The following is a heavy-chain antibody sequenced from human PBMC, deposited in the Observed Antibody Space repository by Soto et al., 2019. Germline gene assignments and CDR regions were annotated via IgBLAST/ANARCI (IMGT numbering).Heavy chain of an antibody. J-gene: IGHJ4*02. CDR1: GYTFTSYG. Sequence: ASVKVSCKASGYTFTSYGISWVRQAPRQGLEWMGWISAYNGNTNYAQKLQGRVTMTTDTSTSTAYMELRSLRSDDTAVYYCARDHCSSTSCYTAVDYWGQGTLVTV. V-gene: IGHV1-18*04. CDR3: ARDHCSSTSCYTAVDY. CDR2: ISAYNGNT. D-gene: IGHD2-2*02.